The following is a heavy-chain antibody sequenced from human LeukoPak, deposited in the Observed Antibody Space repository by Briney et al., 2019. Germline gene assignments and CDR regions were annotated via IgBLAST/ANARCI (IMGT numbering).Heavy chain of an antibody. CDR2: INHDAEMI. CDR3: ARDHDWAFDL. CDR1: GFPFASYV. D-gene: IGHD3-9*01. J-gene: IGHJ4*02. Sequence: GGSLRLSCEGSGFPFASYVMSWVRQAPGEGLEWIAYINHDAEMIFYPDFVKGRFAISRDNAKKSLYLQMNALRYEDTAIYYCARDHDWAFDLWGQGTLVTVSS. V-gene: IGHV3-48*02.